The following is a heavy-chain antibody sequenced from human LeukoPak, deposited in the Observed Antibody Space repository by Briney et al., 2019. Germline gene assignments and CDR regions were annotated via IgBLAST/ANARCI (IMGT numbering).Heavy chain of an antibody. D-gene: IGHD4-23*01. V-gene: IGHV1-8*01. J-gene: IGHJ4*02. CDR2: MNPNSANT. Sequence: ASVKVSCKASGYTFTTYDINWVRQATGQGLEWMGWMNPNSANTAYAQKFQGRVTMTRSTSISTAYMELSSLRSEDTAVYYCARKRDGGNPLGYWGQGTLVTVSS. CDR1: GYTFTTYD. CDR3: ARKRDGGNPLGY.